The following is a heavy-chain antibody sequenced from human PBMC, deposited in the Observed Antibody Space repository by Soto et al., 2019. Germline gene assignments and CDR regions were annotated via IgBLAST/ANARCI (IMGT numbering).Heavy chain of an antibody. CDR1: GSTFSSYG. CDR2: IWYDGSNK. Sequence: LRLSCAASGSTFSSYGMHWVRQAPGKGLEWVAVIWYDGSNKYYADSVKGRFTISRDNSKNTLYLQMNSLRAEDTAVYYCARAPPRIVGATTAYFDYWGQGTLVNVS. D-gene: IGHD1-26*01. J-gene: IGHJ4*02. CDR3: ARAPPRIVGATTAYFDY. V-gene: IGHV3-33*01.